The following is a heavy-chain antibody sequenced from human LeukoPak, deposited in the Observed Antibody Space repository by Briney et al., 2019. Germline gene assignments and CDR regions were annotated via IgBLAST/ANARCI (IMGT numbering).Heavy chain of an antibody. Sequence: GASVKASCKASGYTFTSYGITWVRQAPGQGLEWMGWISAYNGNTNYVQKLQGRVTMTTDTSTSTAYMELRSLRSDDTAVYYCAKDKAPTVTSNYYYYGMDVWGQGTTVTVSS. J-gene: IGHJ6*02. CDR1: GYTFTSYG. CDR3: AKDKAPTVTSNYYYYGMDV. CDR2: ISAYNGNT. D-gene: IGHD4-17*01. V-gene: IGHV1-18*01.